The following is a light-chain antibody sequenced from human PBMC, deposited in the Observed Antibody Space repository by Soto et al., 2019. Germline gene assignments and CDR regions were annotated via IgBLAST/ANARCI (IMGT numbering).Light chain of an antibody. V-gene: IGKV3-15*01. CDR2: GAS. J-gene: IGKJ5*01. Sequence: EIVMTQSPATLSVSPGERALLSGRARHGVSRNLAWYQQNTGQAPRILIYGASTRATGIPARFSGSGSGTEFTLTSSSLEPEDFAVYYCQQRSDWPLTFGQGTRLEIK. CDR3: QQRSDWPLT. CDR1: HGVSRN.